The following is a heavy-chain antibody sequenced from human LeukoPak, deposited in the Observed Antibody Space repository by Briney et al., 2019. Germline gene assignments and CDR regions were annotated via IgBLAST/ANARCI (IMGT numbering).Heavy chain of an antibody. D-gene: IGHD6-6*01. CDR1: GFTFSSYA. Sequence: PGRSLRLSCAASGFTFSSYAMHWVRQAPGKGLEWVAVISYDGSNKYYADSVKGRFTISRDNSKNTLYLQMNSLRAEDTAVYYCARDREYSSSGDYWGQGTLVTVSS. CDR2: ISYDGSNK. CDR3: ARDREYSSSGDY. V-gene: IGHV3-30-3*01. J-gene: IGHJ4*02.